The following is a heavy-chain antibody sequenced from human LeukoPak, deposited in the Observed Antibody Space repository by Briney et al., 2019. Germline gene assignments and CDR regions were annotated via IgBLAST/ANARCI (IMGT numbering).Heavy chain of an antibody. CDR3: ARQMTAIDDAFDI. J-gene: IGHJ3*02. CDR1: GFTFSSYS. D-gene: IGHD2-21*02. V-gene: IGHV3-21*01. Sequence: GGSLRLSCAASGFTFSSYSMNWVRQAPGKGLEWVSSISSSSSYIYYADSVKGRFTISRDNAKNSLYLQMNRLRAEDTAVYYCARQMTAIDDAFDIWGQGTMVTVSS. CDR2: ISSSSSYI.